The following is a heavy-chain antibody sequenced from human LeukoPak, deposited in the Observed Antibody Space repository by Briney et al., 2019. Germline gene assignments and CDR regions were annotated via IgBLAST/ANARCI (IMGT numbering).Heavy chain of an antibody. D-gene: IGHD3-3*01. CDR3: ARENPTPLTNYDFWSGYASNFDY. CDR1: GGSISSYY. J-gene: IGHJ4*02. CDR2: IYTSGST. V-gene: IGHV4-4*07. Sequence: SETLSLACTVSGGSISSYYWSWIRQPAGKGLEWIGRIYTSGSTNYNPSLKSRVTMSVDTSKNQFSLKLSSVTAADTAVYYCARENPTPLTNYDFWSGYASNFDYWGQGTLVTVSS.